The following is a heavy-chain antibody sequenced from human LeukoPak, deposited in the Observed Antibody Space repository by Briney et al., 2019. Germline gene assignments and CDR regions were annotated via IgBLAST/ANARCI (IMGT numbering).Heavy chain of an antibody. Sequence: GGSLRLSCAASGFTFSSYVMHWVSQAPGKGLEWVAVISYDGSNKYYADSVKGRFTISRDNSKNTLYLQMNSLRAEDTAVYYSARSGSGYDSPYYYYGMNVWGQGTTVTVSS. D-gene: IGHD5-12*01. V-gene: IGHV3-30*04. CDR3: ARSGSGYDSPYYYYGMNV. CDR2: ISYDGSNK. CDR1: GFTFSSYV. J-gene: IGHJ6*02.